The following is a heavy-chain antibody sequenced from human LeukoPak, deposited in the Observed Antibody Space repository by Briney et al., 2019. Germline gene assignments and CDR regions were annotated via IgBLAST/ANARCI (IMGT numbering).Heavy chain of an antibody. CDR2: ISAYNGNT. CDR3: ARVIYYDGAFDI. J-gene: IGHJ3*02. D-gene: IGHD3-22*01. V-gene: IGHV1-18*01. Sequence: ASVKVSCKASGYTFTSYGISWVRQAPGQGLEWMGWISAYNGNTNYAQRLQGRVTMTTDTSTSTAYMELRSLRSDDTAVYYCARVIYYDGAFDIWGQGTMVTVSS. CDR1: GYTFTSYG.